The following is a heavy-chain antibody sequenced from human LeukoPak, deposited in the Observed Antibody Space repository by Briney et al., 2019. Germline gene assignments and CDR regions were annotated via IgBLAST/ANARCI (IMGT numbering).Heavy chain of an antibody. Sequence: PSETLSLTCAVYGGSFSGYYWSWIRQPPGKGLEWIGEINHSGSTNYNPSLKSRVTISVDTSKNQFSLKLSSVTAADTAVYYCARVGRSDFWSGYYTWGYYYYYYMDVWGKGTTVTVSS. CDR3: ARVGRSDFWSGYYTWGYYYYYYMDV. V-gene: IGHV4-34*01. J-gene: IGHJ6*03. D-gene: IGHD3-3*01. CDR2: INHSGST. CDR1: GGSFSGYY.